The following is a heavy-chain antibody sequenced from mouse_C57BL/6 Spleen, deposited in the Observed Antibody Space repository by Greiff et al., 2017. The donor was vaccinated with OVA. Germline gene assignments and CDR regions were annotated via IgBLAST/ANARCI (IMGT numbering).Heavy chain of an antibody. CDR3: TRKDDGYYLRWFAY. V-gene: IGHV1-15*01. J-gene: IGHJ3*01. CDR2: IDPETGGT. CDR1: GYTFTDYE. Sequence: QVQLQQSGAELVRPGASVTLSCKASGYTFTDYEMHWVKQTPVHGLEWIGAIDPETGGTAYNQKFKGKAILTADKSSSTAYMELRSLTSEDSAVYYCTRKDDGYYLRWFAYWGQGTLVTVSA. D-gene: IGHD2-3*01.